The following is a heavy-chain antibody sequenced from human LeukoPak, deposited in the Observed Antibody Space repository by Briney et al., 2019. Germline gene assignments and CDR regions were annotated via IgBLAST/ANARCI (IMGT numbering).Heavy chain of an antibody. V-gene: IGHV5-51*01. D-gene: IGHD6-19*01. CDR1: GYSFTSYW. CDR3: ARHDLAVAGLFDY. J-gene: IGHJ4*02. Sequence: GESLKISCEGSGYSFTSYWIGWVRQMPGKGLEWMGVIYPGDSNPRYSPSFQGQVIISVDKSISTAYLQWNSLKASDTAISYCARHDLAVAGLFDYWGEGTLVTVSS. CDR2: IYPGDSNP.